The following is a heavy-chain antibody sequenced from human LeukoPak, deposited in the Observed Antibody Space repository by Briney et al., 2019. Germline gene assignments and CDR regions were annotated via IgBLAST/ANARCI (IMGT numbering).Heavy chain of an antibody. CDR3: AKDRLVLRFLEWSPDY. CDR1: GFTFTNYA. J-gene: IGHJ4*02. D-gene: IGHD3-3*01. V-gene: IGHV3-30-3*01. Sequence: PGRSLRLSCAASGFTFTNYAMHWVRQAPGKGLEWVAVISVDGSNKFYAGSVRGRCTISRDNSKNTMSLQMDSLRAEDTAVYYCAKDRLVLRFLEWSPDYWGQGTLVTVSS. CDR2: ISVDGSNK.